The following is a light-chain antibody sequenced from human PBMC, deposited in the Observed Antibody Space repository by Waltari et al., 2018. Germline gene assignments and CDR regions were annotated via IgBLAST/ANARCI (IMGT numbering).Light chain of an antibody. J-gene: IGLJ2*01. CDR3: CSYVDPDTVV. CDR1: SSDVGGYNY. V-gene: IGLV2-11*01. Sequence: QSALTQPPSVSGSPGQSVTISCTGTSSDVGGYNYVSWYQQHPGKAPKVMIYDVSKVPSGVPVLFAGDKPANTASLTISWLQAEDGASYYCCSYVDPDTVVFGGGTKLTVL. CDR2: DVS.